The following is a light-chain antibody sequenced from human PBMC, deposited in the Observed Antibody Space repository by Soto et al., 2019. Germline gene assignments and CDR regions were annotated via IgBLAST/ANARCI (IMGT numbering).Light chain of an antibody. CDR2: GNS. J-gene: IGLJ1*01. V-gene: IGLV1-40*01. CDR1: SSNIGAGYD. CDR3: QFYESRLSAYV. Sequence: QSVLAHPPSMSGAPGQKVTISCTGSSSNIGAGYDLHWYQQLPGTAPKLLLYGNSNRPSGVPDRFSGYKSGTSASLAITGLQAEDEADYYCQFYESRLSAYVFGTGTKATVL.